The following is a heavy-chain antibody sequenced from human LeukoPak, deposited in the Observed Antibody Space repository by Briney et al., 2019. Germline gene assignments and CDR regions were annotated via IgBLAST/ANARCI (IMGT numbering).Heavy chain of an antibody. J-gene: IGHJ5*02. Sequence: PGGSLRLSCAASGFTFNTYSMNWVRQAPGKGLEWVSSISDNSNYIYYSDSVEGRFTISRDNAKNSLYLQMNSLRVEDTAVYYCANHFACGSTSCPPFGSWGQGTLVTVSS. D-gene: IGHD2-2*01. CDR3: ANHFACGSTSCPPFGS. CDR2: ISDNSNYI. V-gene: IGHV3-21*01. CDR1: GFTFNTYS.